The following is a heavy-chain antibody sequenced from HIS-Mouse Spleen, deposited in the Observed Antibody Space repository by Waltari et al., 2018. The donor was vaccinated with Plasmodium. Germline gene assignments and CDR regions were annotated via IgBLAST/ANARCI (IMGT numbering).Heavy chain of an antibody. CDR1: GFSLSTSGMC. Sequence: QVTLRESGPALVKPTQTLTLTCTFSGFSLSTSGMCVSWIRQPPGKALEWLARIDWDDDKYYSTARQTRLTISKDTSKNQVVLTMTNMDPVDTATYYCARHKKRGQLVRGYFDYWGQGTLVTVSS. V-gene: IGHV2-70*15. CDR3: ARHKKRGQLVRGYFDY. CDR2: IDWDDDK. D-gene: IGHD6-6*01. J-gene: IGHJ4*02.